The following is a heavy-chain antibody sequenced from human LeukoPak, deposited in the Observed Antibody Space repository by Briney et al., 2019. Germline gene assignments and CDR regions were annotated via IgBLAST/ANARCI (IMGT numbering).Heavy chain of an antibody. CDR1: GYTFTSYG. J-gene: IGHJ4*02. D-gene: IGHD3-16*02. CDR3: ARAAFGGVIVKGDADY. CDR2: ISAYNGNT. V-gene: IGHV1-18*01. Sequence: ASVKVSCKASGYTFTSYGISWVRHAPGQGLEWMGWISAYNGNTNYAQKLQGRVTMTTDTSTSTAYMELRSLRSDDTAVYYCARAAFGGVIVKGDADYWGQGTLVTVSS.